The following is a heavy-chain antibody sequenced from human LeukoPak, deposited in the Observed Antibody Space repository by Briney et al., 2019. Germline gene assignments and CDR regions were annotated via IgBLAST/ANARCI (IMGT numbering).Heavy chain of an antibody. D-gene: IGHD5-24*01. J-gene: IGHJ6*03. V-gene: IGHV3-23*01. CDR2: ISGSGGST. CDR3: ATGYTYYYYYYMDV. Sequence: QPGGSLPLSCAASGFTFSSYAMSWVRQAPGKGLEWVSAISGSGGSTYYADSVKGRFTISRDNSKNTLYLQMNSLRVEDTALYYCATGYTYYYYYYMDVWGKGTTVTISS. CDR1: GFTFSSYA.